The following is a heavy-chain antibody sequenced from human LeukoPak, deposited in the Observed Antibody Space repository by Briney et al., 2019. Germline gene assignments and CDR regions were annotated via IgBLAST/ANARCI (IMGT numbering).Heavy chain of an antibody. Sequence: LSGGSLRLSCAASGFTFSSYAMHWVRQAPGKGLEWVAVISYDGSNKYYADSVKGRFTISRDNSKNTLDLQMNSLRAEDTAVYYCARAGGSSTWYVWYFQHWGQGTLVTVSS. CDR2: ISYDGSNK. V-gene: IGHV3-30-3*01. CDR3: ARAGGSSTWYVWYFQH. J-gene: IGHJ1*01. CDR1: GFTFSSYA. D-gene: IGHD6-13*01.